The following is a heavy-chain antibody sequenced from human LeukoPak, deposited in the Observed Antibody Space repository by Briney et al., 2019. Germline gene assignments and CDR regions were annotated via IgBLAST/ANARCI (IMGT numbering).Heavy chain of an antibody. V-gene: IGHV3-30*04. J-gene: IGHJ4*02. D-gene: IGHD1-1*01. CDR1: GFTFSSYA. CDR2: ISYDGSNK. CDR3: AREGKEYNWNAEEEFLKYYFDY. Sequence: GGSLRLSCAASGFTFSSYAMHWVRQAPGKGLEWVAVISYDGSNKYYADSVKGRFTISRDNSKNALYLQMNSLRAEDTAVYYCAREGKEYNWNAEEEFLKYYFDYWGQGTLVTVSS.